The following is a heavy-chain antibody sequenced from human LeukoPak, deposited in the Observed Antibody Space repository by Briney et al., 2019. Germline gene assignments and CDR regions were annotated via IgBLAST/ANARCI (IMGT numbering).Heavy chain of an antibody. D-gene: IGHD2-2*02. Sequence: GESLKISCTGSGYRFTSYWIGWVRQMPGKGLEWMGIIYPDDSDTRYNPSFQGQVTISADKSISTAYLQWSSLKASDTAVYYCAIARNSNSNCYRGFSYWGQGTLVTVSS. V-gene: IGHV5-51*01. J-gene: IGHJ4*02. CDR2: IYPDDSDT. CDR3: AIARNSNSNCYRGFSY. CDR1: GYRFTSYW.